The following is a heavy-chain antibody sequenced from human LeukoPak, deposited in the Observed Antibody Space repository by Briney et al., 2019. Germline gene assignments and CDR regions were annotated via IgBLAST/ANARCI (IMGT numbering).Heavy chain of an antibody. CDR3: ATRWSSGYYFEN. D-gene: IGHD3-22*01. J-gene: IGHJ4*02. CDR1: GFTFGSCW. V-gene: IGHV3-7*01. Sequence: GGSLRLSCAASGFTFGSCWMSWVRQAPGKGLEWVANINQGGSERDYVDSMKGRFTISRDNAKSSLYLQMNSLRAEDTAVYYCATRWSSGYYFENWGQGTLVTVSS. CDR2: INQGGSER.